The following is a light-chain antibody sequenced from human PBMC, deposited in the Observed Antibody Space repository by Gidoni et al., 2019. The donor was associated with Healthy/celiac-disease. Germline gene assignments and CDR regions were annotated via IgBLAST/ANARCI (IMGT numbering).Light chain of an antibody. CDR1: SSDVGCYNY. V-gene: IGLV2-14*01. Sequence: QSALTPPASVSGSPGQSITISCTGTSSDVGCYNYVSWYKQHPGTAPKLMIYDVSNRPSGVSNRFAGSKSGNTASLTISGLQAEDEADYYCSSYTSSSTWVFGGGTKLTVL. CDR2: DVS. CDR3: SSYTSSSTWV. J-gene: IGLJ3*02.